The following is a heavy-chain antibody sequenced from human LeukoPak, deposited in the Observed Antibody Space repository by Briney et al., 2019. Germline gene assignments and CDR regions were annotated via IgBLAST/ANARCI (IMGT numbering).Heavy chain of an antibody. D-gene: IGHD2-21*01. J-gene: IGHJ4*02. Sequence: SCKASGGTFSSYAMHWVRQAPGKGLEWVAVISYDGSNKYYADSVRGRFTISRDNSKNTLYLQMNSLRAEDTAVYYCARGGPTQYSWFDYWGQGTLVTVSS. V-gene: IGHV3-30-3*01. CDR1: GGTFSSYA. CDR3: ARGGPTQYSWFDY. CDR2: ISYDGSNK.